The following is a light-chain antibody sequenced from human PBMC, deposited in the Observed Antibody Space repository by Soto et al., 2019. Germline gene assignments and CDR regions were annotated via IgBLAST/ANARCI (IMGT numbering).Light chain of an antibody. J-gene: IGKJ5*01. CDR1: QSLSSNY. V-gene: IGKV3-20*01. CDR2: DIS. CDR3: PQYARSMT. Sequence: EIVLTQSPGTLSLSPGDTATLSCRASQSLSSNYLAWYQQRPGQAPKLLIYDISSRATGIPDRFSGSGSGTDFTLTITRLDPEDFAVYSCPQYARSMTFGQGTRLEIE.